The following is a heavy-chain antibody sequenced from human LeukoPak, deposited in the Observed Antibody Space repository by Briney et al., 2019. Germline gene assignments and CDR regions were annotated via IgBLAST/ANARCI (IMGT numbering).Heavy chain of an antibody. CDR3: ATGVVPAAMDEYYYYYGMDV. Sequence: SETLSLTCTVSGGSISSYYWSWIRQPAGKGLEWIGLIYTSGSTNYNPSLKSRVTMSVDTSKNQFSLKLSSVTAADTAVYYCATGVVPAAMDEYYYYYGMDVWGQGTTVTVSS. J-gene: IGHJ6*02. CDR1: GGSISSYY. CDR2: IYTSGST. D-gene: IGHD2-2*01. V-gene: IGHV4-4*07.